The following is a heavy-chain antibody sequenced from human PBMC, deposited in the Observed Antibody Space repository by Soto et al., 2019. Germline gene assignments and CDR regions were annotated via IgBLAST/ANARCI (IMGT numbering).Heavy chain of an antibody. V-gene: IGHV4-34*01. CDR3: ARGKWADRFAN. Sequence: SETLSLTCAVYGGTFRGYYWTWIRQAPGTGLEWIGEFYHSGSTNYNPSLKSRVTISAARSSNQFSLRMTSMTAADTAVYYCARGKWADRFANWGQGILVTVSS. CDR1: GGTFRGYY. CDR2: FYHSGST. D-gene: IGHD1-26*01. J-gene: IGHJ4*02.